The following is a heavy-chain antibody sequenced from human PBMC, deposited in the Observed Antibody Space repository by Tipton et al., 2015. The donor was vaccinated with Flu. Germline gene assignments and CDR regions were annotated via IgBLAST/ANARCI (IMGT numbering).Heavy chain of an antibody. Sequence: SLRLSCAASGFTFSSYSMNWVRQAPGKGLEWVSSISSSSSYIYYADSVKGRFTISRDNAKNSLYLQMNSLRAEDTAVYYCARPTTYYYDSSGYPDAFDIWGQGTMVTVSS. D-gene: IGHD3-22*01. CDR1: GFTFSSYS. J-gene: IGHJ3*02. V-gene: IGHV3-21*01. CDR2: ISSSSSYI. CDR3: ARPTTYYYDSSGYPDAFDI.